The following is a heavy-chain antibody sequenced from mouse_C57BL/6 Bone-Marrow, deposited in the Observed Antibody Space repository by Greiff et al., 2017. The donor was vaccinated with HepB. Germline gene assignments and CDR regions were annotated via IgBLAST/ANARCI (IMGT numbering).Heavy chain of an antibody. CDR1: GYSITSGYD. Sequence: EVQLQQSGPGMVKPSQSLSLTCTVTGYSITSGYDWHWIRHFPGNKLEWMGYISYSGSTNYNPSLKSRISITHDTSKNHFFLKLNSVTTEDTATYYCARDAYGGYFDVWGTGTTVTVSS. CDR3: ARDAYGGYFDV. CDR2: ISYSGST. J-gene: IGHJ1*03. D-gene: IGHD1-1*01. V-gene: IGHV3-1*01.